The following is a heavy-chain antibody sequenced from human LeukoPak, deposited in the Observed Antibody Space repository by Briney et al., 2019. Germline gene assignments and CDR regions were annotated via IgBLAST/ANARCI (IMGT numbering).Heavy chain of an antibody. CDR2: INHSGST. J-gene: IGHJ5*02. CDR1: GGSFSGYY. V-gene: IGHV4-34*01. Sequence: SETLSLTCAVYGGSFSGYYWSWIRQPPGKGLEWIGEINHSGSTNYNPSLKSRVTISVDTSKNQFSLKLSSVTAADTAVYYCARELADDSSGYYYARVTRFDPWGQGTLVTVSS. CDR3: ARELADDSSGYYYARVTRFDP. D-gene: IGHD3-22*01.